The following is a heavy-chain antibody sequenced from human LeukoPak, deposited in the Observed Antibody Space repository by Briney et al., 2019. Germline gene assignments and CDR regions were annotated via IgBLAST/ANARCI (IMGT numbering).Heavy chain of an antibody. Sequence: GRSLRLSCAASGFTFSSYGMHWVRQAPGKGLEWVAVISYDGSNKYYADSVKGRFTISRDNSKNTLYLQMNSLRAEDTAVYYCAKDAVVVAALYYGMDVWGQGTTVTVSS. CDR2: ISYDGSNK. J-gene: IGHJ6*02. CDR3: AKDAVVVAALYYGMDV. D-gene: IGHD2-15*01. CDR1: GFTFSSYG. V-gene: IGHV3-30*18.